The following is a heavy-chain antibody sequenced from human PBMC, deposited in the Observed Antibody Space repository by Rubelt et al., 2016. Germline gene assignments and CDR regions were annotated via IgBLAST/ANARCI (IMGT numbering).Heavy chain of an antibody. CDR1: GDTFSNYA. Sequence: QVQLVQSGAEVKKPGSSVKVSCKASGDTFSNYAISWVRQAPGPGLEWMARIPPIHGILNYAHKFPAIAPNHAEKTTSEADMGRTRLTTEGTAVYDCWRDRGFSYYHLSDYWGQGTLVTGSS. CDR3: WRDRGFSYYHLSDY. J-gene: IGHJ4*02. CDR2: IPPIHGIL. V-gene: IGHV1-69*04. D-gene: IGHD3-10*01.